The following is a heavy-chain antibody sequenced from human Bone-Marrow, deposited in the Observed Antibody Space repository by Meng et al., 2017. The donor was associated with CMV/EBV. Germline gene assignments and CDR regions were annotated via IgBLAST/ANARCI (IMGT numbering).Heavy chain of an antibody. J-gene: IGHJ4*02. Sequence: SLKISCAASGFIFDDYAMHWVRQAPGKGLEWVSGIIWNGADIGYADSVKGRFTISRDNAKNSLYLQMNSLRVEDTAFYYCAKDSGQHVGTFSDYWGQGTLVTVSS. D-gene: IGHD6-6*01. CDR3: AKDSGQHVGTFSDY. CDR1: GFIFDDYA. V-gene: IGHV3-9*01. CDR2: IIWNGADI.